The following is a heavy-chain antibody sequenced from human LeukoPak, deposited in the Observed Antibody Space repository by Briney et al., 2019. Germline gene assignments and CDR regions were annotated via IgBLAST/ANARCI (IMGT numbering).Heavy chain of an antibody. CDR1: GGSISSSSYY. J-gene: IGHJ4*02. D-gene: IGHD3-10*01. Sequence: SETLSLTCTVSGGSISSSSYYWGWIRQPPGKGLEWIGEINHSGSTNYNPSLKSRVTISVDTSKNQFSLKLSSVTAADTAVYYCARSRRYYYGSGIVDYWGQGTLVTVSS. V-gene: IGHV4-39*07. CDR2: INHSGST. CDR3: ARSRRYYYGSGIVDY.